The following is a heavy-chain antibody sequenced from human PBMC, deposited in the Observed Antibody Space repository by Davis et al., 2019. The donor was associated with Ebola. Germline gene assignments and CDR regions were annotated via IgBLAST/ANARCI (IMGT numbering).Heavy chain of an antibody. J-gene: IGHJ3*02. CDR1: GFTFSSYW. Sequence: HTGGSLRLSCAASGFTFSSYWMSWVRQAPGKGLVWVSRINSDGISTSYADSVKGRFTVSRDNAKNTLYLQMNSLRAEDTALYHCASSTYSSTWYGPFDIWGQGTMVTVSS. V-gene: IGHV3-74*01. CDR2: INSDGIST. CDR3: ASSTYSSTWYGPFDI. D-gene: IGHD6-13*01.